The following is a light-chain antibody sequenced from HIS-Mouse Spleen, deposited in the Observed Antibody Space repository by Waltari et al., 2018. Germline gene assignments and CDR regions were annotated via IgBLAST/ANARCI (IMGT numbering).Light chain of an antibody. V-gene: IGLV2-11*01. Sequence: QSALTQPRSVSGSPGQSVTISCTGTSSDVGGYNYVSWYQQHPGKAPKLMIYDVSKRPSGARDRFSGSKSGNTASLTISGLQAEDEADYYCCSYAGSYSYVFGTGTKVTVL. CDR3: CSYAGSYSYV. J-gene: IGLJ1*01. CDR1: SSDVGGYNY. CDR2: DVS.